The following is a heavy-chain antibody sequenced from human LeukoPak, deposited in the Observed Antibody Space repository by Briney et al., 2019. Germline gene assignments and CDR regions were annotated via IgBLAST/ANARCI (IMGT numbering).Heavy chain of an antibody. CDR1: GFTFRSYE. D-gene: IGHD3-9*01. CDR3: ARKYSSGY. J-gene: IGHJ4*02. CDR2: ITSSGSTT. V-gene: IGHV3-48*03. Sequence: GGSLRLSCAASGFTFRSYEMHWVRQAPGKGLEWISYITSSGSTTYYADSVKGRFTISRDNAKNSLYLQMNSLRAEDTAVYYCARKYSSGYWGQGTLVTVSS.